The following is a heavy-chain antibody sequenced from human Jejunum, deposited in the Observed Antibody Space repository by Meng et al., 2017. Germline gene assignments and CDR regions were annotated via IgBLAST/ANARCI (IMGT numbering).Heavy chain of an antibody. CDR3: ASIWIAAFQH. CDR2: IKQDGSEK. CDR1: GFTFNTYA. D-gene: IGHD6-25*01. J-gene: IGHJ1*01. V-gene: IGHV3-7*01. Sequence: GGSLRLSCATSGFTFNTYAMSWVRQAPGKGLEWVANIKQDGSEKYYVDSVKGRFTISRDNAKNSLYLQMNSLRAEDTAVYYCASIWIAAFQHWGQGTLVTVSS.